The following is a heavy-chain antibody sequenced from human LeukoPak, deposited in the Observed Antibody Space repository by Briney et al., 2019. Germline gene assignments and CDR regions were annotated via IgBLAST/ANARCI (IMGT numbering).Heavy chain of an antibody. D-gene: IGHD1-7*01. V-gene: IGHV3-7*01. J-gene: IGHJ4*02. CDR2: IKKDGSEK. Sequence: RGSLTLSWAAFGFTLSSLWMSWVRPAHGKGLEWVANIKKDGSEKYYVDSVKGRFTISRDNAKNSLYLQMNSLRAEDTAVYYCARGNWNYGDPLYCDYWGQGTLVTVSS. CDR1: GFTLSSLW. CDR3: ARGNWNYGDPLYCDY.